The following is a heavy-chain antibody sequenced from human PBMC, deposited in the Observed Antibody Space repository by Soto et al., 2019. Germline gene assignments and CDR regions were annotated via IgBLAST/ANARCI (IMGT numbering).Heavy chain of an antibody. V-gene: IGHV1-2*02. Sequence: GASVKVSCKASGHTFSGYYMHWVRRAPGQGLEWMGWINTLSGDTSFPQKFQGRLAMTRDTSIDTVFMEVSRLTSDDTAIYYCARSLLHVTLPLGNWGQGTLVTVSS. J-gene: IGHJ4*02. CDR1: GHTFSGYY. CDR2: INTLSGDT. D-gene: IGHD2-2*01. CDR3: ARSLLHVTLPLGN.